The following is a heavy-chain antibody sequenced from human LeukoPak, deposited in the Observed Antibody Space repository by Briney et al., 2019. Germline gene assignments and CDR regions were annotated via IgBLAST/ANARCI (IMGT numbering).Heavy chain of an antibody. CDR3: AISPRGYRKSLIGPFDY. CDR1: GGSINSYF. D-gene: IGHD1-1*01. Sequence: SETLSLTCTVSGGSINSYFWNWIRQPPGKALEWIGYISYSGSNYNPSLKSRVTISLDTSKNQFSLKLNSVTAADTAVYYCAISPRGYRKSLIGPFDYWGQGTLVTVSS. V-gene: IGHV4-59*01. CDR2: ISYSGS. J-gene: IGHJ4*02.